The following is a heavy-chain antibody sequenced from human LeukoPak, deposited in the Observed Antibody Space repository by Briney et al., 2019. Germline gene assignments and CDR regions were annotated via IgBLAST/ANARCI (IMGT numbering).Heavy chain of an antibody. V-gene: IGHV4-59*08. CDR1: GGSISSYS. D-gene: IGHD3-3*01. J-gene: IGHJ4*02. CDR3: ARQAIFGVAIDY. CDR2: IYYSGSP. Sequence: SETLSLTCTVSGGSISSYSWSWIRQPPGKGLEWIGYIYYSGSPTYNRSLKSRVTMSLDTSENQFSLKLRSVTAADTAVYYCARQAIFGVAIDYWGQGTLVTVSS.